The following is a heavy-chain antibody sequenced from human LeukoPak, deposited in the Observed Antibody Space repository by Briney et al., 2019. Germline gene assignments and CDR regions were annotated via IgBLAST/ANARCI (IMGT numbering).Heavy chain of an antibody. CDR1: GLTFRTFW. D-gene: IGHD5-18*01. J-gene: IGHJ4*02. V-gene: IGHV3-74*01. Sequence: GGSLRRSCAASGLTFRTFWMHWVRQAPGKGLVWVSLIKSDGRSTTYADSVKGRFTISRDNAKNTVYLQMNSLRGEDTAVYYCATGHSYGYDYWGQGTLVTVSS. CDR3: ATGHSYGYDY. CDR2: IKSDGRST.